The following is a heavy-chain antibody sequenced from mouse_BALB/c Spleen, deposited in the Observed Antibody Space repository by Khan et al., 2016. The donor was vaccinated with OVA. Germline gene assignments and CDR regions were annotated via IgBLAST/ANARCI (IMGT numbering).Heavy chain of an antibody. Sequence: VQLQQSGPELMKPGASVKISCKASGYSFTSYYIHWVIQSHGKSLEWIGYIDPFSGDTTYNQKFKGRATLTVDKSSRTAYLHLSNLPSEDSAVYDCTRRGYVAWFTYWGQGTLVTVS. CDR2: IDPFSGDT. CDR1: GYSFTSYY. V-gene: IGHV1S135*01. CDR3: TRRGYVAWFTY. J-gene: IGHJ3*01. D-gene: IGHD2-2*01.